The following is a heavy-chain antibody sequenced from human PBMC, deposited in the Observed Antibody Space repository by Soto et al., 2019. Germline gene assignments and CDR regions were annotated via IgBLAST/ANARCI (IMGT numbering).Heavy chain of an antibody. CDR3: ARDGILSDSSAYYYLY. D-gene: IGHD3-22*01. Sequence: SVKVSCKASGGTFSRYAISWVRQAPGQGLEWMGGIIPMFGKANYAQKFQGRVTITADESTRTGYMELRSLISEDTAVYYCARDGILSDSSAYYYLYWGQGTLVTVSS. CDR2: IIPMFGKA. J-gene: IGHJ4*02. V-gene: IGHV1-69*13. CDR1: GGTFSRYA.